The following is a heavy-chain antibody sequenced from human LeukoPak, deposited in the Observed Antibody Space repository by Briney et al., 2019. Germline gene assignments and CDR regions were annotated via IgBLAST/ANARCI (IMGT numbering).Heavy chain of an antibody. J-gene: IGHJ4*02. CDR3: AKGGRGFFGN. CDR1: GFTFNDYW. CDR2: ISGSGGST. Sequence: GGSLRLSCAASGFTFNDYWMNWVRQAPGKGLEWVSAISGSGGSTYYADSVKGRFTISRDNSKNTLYLQMNSLRAEDTAVYYCAKGGRGFFGNWGQGTLVTVSS. D-gene: IGHD3-3*01. V-gene: IGHV3-23*01.